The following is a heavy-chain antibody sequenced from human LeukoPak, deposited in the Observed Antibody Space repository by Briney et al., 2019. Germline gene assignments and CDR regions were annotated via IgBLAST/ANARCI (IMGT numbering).Heavy chain of an antibody. CDR2: INPSGGST. D-gene: IGHD4-17*01. J-gene: IGHJ4*02. V-gene: IGHV1-46*01. Sequence: ASVKVSCKASGYTFTSYYMHWVRQAPGQGLEWMGIINPSGGSTSYAQKFQGRVTMTRDPSTSTVYMELSSLRSEDTAVYYCARDLSMDYGDYNDIYWGQGTLVTVSS. CDR3: ARDLSMDYGDYNDIY. CDR1: GYTFTSYY.